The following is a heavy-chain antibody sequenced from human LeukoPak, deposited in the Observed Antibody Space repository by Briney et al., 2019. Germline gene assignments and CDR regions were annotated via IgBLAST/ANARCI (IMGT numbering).Heavy chain of an antibody. V-gene: IGHV4-39*01. D-gene: IGHD3-22*01. J-gene: IGHJ4*02. CDR1: GGSISSSSYY. CDR2: IYYSGST. CDR3: ASHSSGYYYIRY. Sequence: PSETLSLTCTVSGGSISSSSYYWGWIRQPPGKGLEWIGSIYYSGSTYYNPSLKSRVTISVDTSKNQFSLKLSSVTAADTAVYYCASHSSGYYYIRYWGQGTLVTVSS.